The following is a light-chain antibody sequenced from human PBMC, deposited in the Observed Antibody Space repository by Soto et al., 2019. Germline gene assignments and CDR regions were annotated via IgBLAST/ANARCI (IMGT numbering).Light chain of an antibody. CDR2: GAS. Sequence: EIVLTQSPGTLSLSPGERATLSCRASQSVSSSFLAWYQQKPGQAHRLLIHGASSRATGIPDRFSGSGSGTDFTLTISRLEPEDFAVYYCQQYGSSPPITFGQGTRLEIK. J-gene: IGKJ5*01. CDR1: QSVSSSF. CDR3: QQYGSSPPIT. V-gene: IGKV3-20*01.